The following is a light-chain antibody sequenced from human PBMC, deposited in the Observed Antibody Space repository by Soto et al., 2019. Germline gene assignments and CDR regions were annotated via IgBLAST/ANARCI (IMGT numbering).Light chain of an antibody. Sequence: QSVLTQPPSASGSPAQSVTISCAGTGSDVGAYNYVSWYQQHPGKAPKLLIYEVSKRPSGVPDRFSGSKSGNTACLTVSGLQAEDEADYHCCSYAGSDTYVFGTGTKVTVL. V-gene: IGLV2-8*01. CDR1: GSDVGAYNY. J-gene: IGLJ1*01. CDR2: EVS. CDR3: CSYAGSDTYV.